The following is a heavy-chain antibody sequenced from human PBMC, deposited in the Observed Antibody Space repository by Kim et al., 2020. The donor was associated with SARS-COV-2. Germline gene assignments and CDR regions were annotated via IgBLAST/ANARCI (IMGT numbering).Heavy chain of an antibody. V-gene: IGHV3-23*01. CDR1: EFTFANYA. D-gene: IGHD6-19*01. CDR3: AKDRIAVNDGTTFYEHIFDP. J-gene: IGHJ5*02. CDR2: VSVSGSGT. Sequence: GGSLRLSCAASEFTFANYAMSWVRQAPGKGLEWVSSVSVSGSGTNYADSVKGRFTISRDNSQNVFFLQMNNLRAEDTAIYYCAKDRIAVNDGTTFYEHIFDPWGRGARVTVPS.